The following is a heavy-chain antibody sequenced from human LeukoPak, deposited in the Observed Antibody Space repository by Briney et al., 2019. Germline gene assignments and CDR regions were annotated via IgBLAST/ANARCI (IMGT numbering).Heavy chain of an antibody. CDR2: IYYSGST. D-gene: IGHD6-19*01. CDR3: ASLAVAGLSEGY. V-gene: IGHV4-39*01. J-gene: IGHJ4*02. CDR1: GGSISSDSYY. Sequence: SETLSLTCTVSGGSISSDSYYWAWIRQPPGKGLEWIASIYYSGSTYYNPSLKSRVTISVDTSRNQFSLKLSSVTAADTAVYYCASLAVAGLSEGYWGQGTLDTVSS.